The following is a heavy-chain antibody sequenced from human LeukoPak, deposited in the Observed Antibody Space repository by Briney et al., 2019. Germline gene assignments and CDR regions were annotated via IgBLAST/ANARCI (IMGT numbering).Heavy chain of an antibody. D-gene: IGHD1-26*01. V-gene: IGHV6-1*01. CDR2: TYYRSKWYN. J-gene: IGHJ4*02. CDR1: GDSVSSNSAA. Sequence: SQTLSLTCAISGDSVSSNSAAWNWIRQSPSRGLEWLGRTYYRSKWYNDYAVSVKGRITINPDTSKNQFSLKLSSVTAADTAVYYCARGNLIGWDLDYWGQGTLVTVSS. CDR3: ARGNLIGWDLDY.